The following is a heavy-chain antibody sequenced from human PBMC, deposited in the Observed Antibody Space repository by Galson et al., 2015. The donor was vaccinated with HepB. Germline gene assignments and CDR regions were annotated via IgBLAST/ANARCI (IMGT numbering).Heavy chain of an antibody. Sequence: SVKVSCKASGYTFNTYGITYVRQAPGQGLEWVGWINPDNDNTKYAQKLQGRVTMTTDTSTSTAYMELRSLRSDDTAVYYCARGPWFGELTGILVLQHWGQGTLVTVSS. J-gene: IGHJ1*01. CDR3: ARGPWFGELTGILVLQH. CDR1: GYTFNTYG. V-gene: IGHV1-18*04. D-gene: IGHD3-10*01. CDR2: INPDNDNT.